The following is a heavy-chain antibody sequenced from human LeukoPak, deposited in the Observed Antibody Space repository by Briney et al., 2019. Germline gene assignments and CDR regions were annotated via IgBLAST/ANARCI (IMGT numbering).Heavy chain of an antibody. CDR1: GFTFSSYA. CDR2: ISYDGSNK. J-gene: IGHJ6*03. V-gene: IGHV3-30*04. D-gene: IGHD5-18*01. CDR3: ARRKVLNTASMGYYYYYMGV. Sequence: PGGSLRLSCAASGFTFSSYAMHWVRQAPGKGLEWVAVISYDGSNKYYADSVKGRFTISRDNSKNSLYLQMNSLRAEDTAVYYCARRKVLNTASMGYYYYYMGVWGKGTTVTVSS.